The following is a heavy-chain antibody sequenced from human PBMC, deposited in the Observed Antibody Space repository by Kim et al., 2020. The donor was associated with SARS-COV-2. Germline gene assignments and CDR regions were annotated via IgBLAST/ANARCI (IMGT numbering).Heavy chain of an antibody. D-gene: IGHD4-17*01. CDR2: INHSGST. Sequence: SETLSLTCAVYGGSFSGYYWSWIRQPPGKGLEWIGEINHSGSTNYNPSLKSRVTISVDTSKNQFSLKLSSVTAADTAVYYCARTPTVTTGEVYYYYGMDVWGQGTTVTVSS. CDR3: ARTPTVTTGEVYYYYGMDV. CDR1: GGSFSGYY. J-gene: IGHJ6*02. V-gene: IGHV4-34*01.